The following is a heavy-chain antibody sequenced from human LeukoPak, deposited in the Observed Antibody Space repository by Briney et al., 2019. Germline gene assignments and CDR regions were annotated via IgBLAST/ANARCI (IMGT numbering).Heavy chain of an antibody. CDR3: AKRSYDSSGYYYLRDYYYMDV. Sequence: GGSLRLSCAASGFIFSSYGMHWVRQAPGKGLEWVAFIRYDGSKKYYADSVKGRFTISRDNSKNTLYLQMNSLRAEDTAVYYCAKRSYDSSGYYYLRDYYYMDVWGKGTTVTVSS. V-gene: IGHV3-30*02. CDR2: IRYDGSKK. D-gene: IGHD3-22*01. CDR1: GFIFSSYG. J-gene: IGHJ6*03.